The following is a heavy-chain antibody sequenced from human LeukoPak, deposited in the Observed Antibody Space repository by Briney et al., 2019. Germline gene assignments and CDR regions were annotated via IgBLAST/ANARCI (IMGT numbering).Heavy chain of an antibody. CDR1: GFSFISYG. CDR2: IWYDGSKK. J-gene: IGHJ4*02. CDR3: ARDLVIAAAGTYGY. D-gene: IGHD6-13*01. Sequence: GGSLRLSCAASGFSFISYGMHWVRQAPGKGLEWVAVIWYDGSKKYYADSVKGRFTISRDNSKNTLYLQMNSLRAEDTAVYYCARDLVIAAAGTYGYWGQGTLVTVSS. V-gene: IGHV3-33*08.